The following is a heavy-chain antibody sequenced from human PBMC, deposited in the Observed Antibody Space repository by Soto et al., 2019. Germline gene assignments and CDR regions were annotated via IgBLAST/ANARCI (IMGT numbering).Heavy chain of an antibody. D-gene: IGHD2-15*01. Sequence: QVQLVQSGAEVKKPGSSVKVSCKASGGTFSSYAISWVRQAPGQGLEWMGGIIPIFGTANYAQKFQGRVTITADESTSTAYMELSSLRSEDTAVYYCASGGHCSGGSCYSTTEYFQHWGQGTLVTVSS. CDR3: ASGGHCSGGSCYSTTEYFQH. V-gene: IGHV1-69*12. CDR1: GGTFSSYA. CDR2: IIPIFGTA. J-gene: IGHJ1*01.